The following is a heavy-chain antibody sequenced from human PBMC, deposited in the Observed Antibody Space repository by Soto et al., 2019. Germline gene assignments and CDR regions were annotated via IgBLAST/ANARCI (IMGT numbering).Heavy chain of an antibody. Sequence: PTLVNPTQTLTLTCTVSGFSLSTIGVGVGWIRQPPGKALEWLAIVYWNDDKRYSPSLENRLTIARDASKTQVVLTMTNMDPVETATYYGAYRHSHKVAYIDFWGQGTPVTVSS. CDR2: VYWNDDK. CDR3: AYRHSHKVAYIDF. J-gene: IGHJ4*02. V-gene: IGHV2-5*01. CDR1: GFSLSTIGVG.